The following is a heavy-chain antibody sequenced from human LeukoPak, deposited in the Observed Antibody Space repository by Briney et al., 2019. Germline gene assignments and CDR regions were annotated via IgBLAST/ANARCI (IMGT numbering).Heavy chain of an antibody. V-gene: IGHV1-69*13. J-gene: IGHJ6*02. D-gene: IGHD6-13*01. CDR2: IIPIDDST. Sequence: GASVKVSCKASGYTFTSYGISWVRQAPGQGLEWMGGIIPIDDSTNYVQKFQDRVMITADEATNIIYMELGSLKSEDTAEYYCARHSGHSSWYYGLDVWGQGTTVIVSS. CDR1: GYTFTSYG. CDR3: ARHSGHSSWYYGLDV.